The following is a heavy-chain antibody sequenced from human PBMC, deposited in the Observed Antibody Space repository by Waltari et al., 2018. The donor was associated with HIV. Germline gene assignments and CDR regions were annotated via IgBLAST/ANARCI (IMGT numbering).Heavy chain of an antibody. V-gene: IGHV5-51*03. CDR1: GYNFTSYY. CDR3: ARLPYSSGWYFDN. D-gene: IGHD6-19*01. Sequence: EVQLVQSGAVMKKPGQSLRISCRAFGYNFTSYYVAWVRQMPGIGLQWMGIFSPGDSDVRYSPSVQGQVTISVDKSVNTAYLHWTRLKASDTAIYYCARLPYSSGWYFDNWGQGTLVTVSS. J-gene: IGHJ4*02. CDR2: FSPGDSDV.